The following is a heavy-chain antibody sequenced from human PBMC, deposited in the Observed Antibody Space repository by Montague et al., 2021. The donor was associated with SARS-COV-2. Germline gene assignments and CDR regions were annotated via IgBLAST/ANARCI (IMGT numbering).Heavy chain of an antibody. D-gene: IGHD1-26*01. V-gene: IGHV4-59*12. CDR2: IYYSGST. Sequence: SETLSLTCTVSGGSISSYYWSWIRQPPGKGLEWIGYIYYSGSTNYNPSLKSRVTISVDTSKNQFSLKLSSVTAADTAVYYCARDMGRSYWYYFDYWGQGTLVTVSS. CDR1: GGSISSYY. CDR3: ARDMGRSYWYYFDY. J-gene: IGHJ4*02.